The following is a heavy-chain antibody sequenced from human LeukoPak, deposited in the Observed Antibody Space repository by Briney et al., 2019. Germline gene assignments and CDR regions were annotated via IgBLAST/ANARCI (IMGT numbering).Heavy chain of an antibody. Sequence: GASVKVSCKASGYTFTGYYKHWVRQAPGQGLEWMGWINPNSGGTNYAQGFQGRVTMTRDTSISTAYMELSRLRSDDTAVYYCARDVTAGGFWGQGTLVTVSS. CDR2: INPNSGGT. J-gene: IGHJ4*02. V-gene: IGHV1-2*02. CDR1: GYTFTGYY. D-gene: IGHD3-16*01. CDR3: ARDVTAGGF.